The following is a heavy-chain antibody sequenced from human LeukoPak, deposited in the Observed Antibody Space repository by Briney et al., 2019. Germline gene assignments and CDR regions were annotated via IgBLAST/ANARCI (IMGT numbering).Heavy chain of an antibody. CDR3: ARDPGSPRGYFDL. CDR1: GGSMSSGSYS. V-gene: IGHV4-30-2*01. J-gene: IGHJ2*01. D-gene: IGHD2-15*01. CDR2: IYHSGST. Sequence: SQTLSLTCTVSGGSMSSGSYSWSWIRQPPGKGLEWIGYIYHSGSTYYNPSLKSRVTISVDRSKKQFSLKLSSVTAADTAVYYRARDPGSPRGYFDLWGRGTLVTVSS.